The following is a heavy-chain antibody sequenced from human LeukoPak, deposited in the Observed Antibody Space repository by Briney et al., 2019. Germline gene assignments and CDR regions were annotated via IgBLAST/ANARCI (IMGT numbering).Heavy chain of an antibody. CDR2: INPNSGGT. Sequence: GASVKVSCKASGYTFTGYYMYWVRQAPGQGLEWMGWINPNSGGTNYAQNFQGRVTMTRDTSISTAYMELTRLRSDDTAAYYCAIDYSNYVVGYYFDYWGQGTLVTVSS. J-gene: IGHJ4*02. CDR1: GYTFTGYY. V-gene: IGHV1-2*02. CDR3: AIDYSNYVVGYYFDY. D-gene: IGHD4-11*01.